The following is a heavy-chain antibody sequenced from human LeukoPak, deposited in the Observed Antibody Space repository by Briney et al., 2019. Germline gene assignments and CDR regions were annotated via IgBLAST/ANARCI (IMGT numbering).Heavy chain of an antibody. V-gene: IGHV4-39*07. CDR2: ISYSGST. J-gene: IGHJ2*01. D-gene: IGHD6-19*01. CDR1: GGSISSSTYY. CDR3: ARDRGAQWWYFDL. Sequence: SETLSLTCTVSGGSISSSTYYWGWIRQPPGKGLEWIGIISYSGSTYYNPSLKSRVTISVDTSKNQFSLKLSSVTAADTAVYYCARDRGAQWWYFDLWGRGTLVTVSS.